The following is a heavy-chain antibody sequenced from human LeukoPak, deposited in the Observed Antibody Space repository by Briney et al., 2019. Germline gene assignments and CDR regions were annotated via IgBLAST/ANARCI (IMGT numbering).Heavy chain of an antibody. CDR1: GGSVSSGSYY. J-gene: IGHJ6*02. Sequence: SETLSLTCTVSGGSVSSGSYYWNWIRQPLGKGLEWIGYIYYSGSTNYNPSLKSRVTISVDTTKNQFSLKLSSVTAADTAVYYCARGITIFGGGMDVWGQGTTVTVSS. CDR3: ARGITIFGGGMDV. D-gene: IGHD3-3*01. V-gene: IGHV4-61*01. CDR2: IYYSGST.